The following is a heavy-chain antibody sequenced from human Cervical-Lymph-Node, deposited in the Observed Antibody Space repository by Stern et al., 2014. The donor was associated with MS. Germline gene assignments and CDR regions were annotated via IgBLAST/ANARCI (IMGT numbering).Heavy chain of an antibody. Sequence: VQLVESGAEVKKPGESLKISCKGSGYSFASYWIGWVRQMPGKGLEWMGSIYPGYSDTRYSPSFHSQVTISADKSISTAYLQWSSLKASDTAMYYCARQTGYSYENLIYGMDVWGQGTTVTVSS. CDR2: IYPGYSDT. CDR3: ARQTGYSYENLIYGMDV. D-gene: IGHD5-18*01. CDR1: GYSFASYW. J-gene: IGHJ6*02. V-gene: IGHV5-51*01.